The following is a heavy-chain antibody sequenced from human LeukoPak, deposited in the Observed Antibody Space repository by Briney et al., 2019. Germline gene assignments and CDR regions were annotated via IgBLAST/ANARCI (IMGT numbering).Heavy chain of an antibody. CDR3: ARIGIAAAGVSGWFDP. CDR2: IDWDDDK. V-gene: IGHV2-70*11. J-gene: IGHJ5*02. D-gene: IGHD6-13*01. CDR1: GFSLSTSGMC. Sequence: SGPTLVNPTQTLTLTCTFSGFSLSTSGMCVSWIRQPPGKALEWLARIDWDDDKYYSTSLKTRLTISKDTSKNQVVLTMTNMDPVDTATYYCARIGIAAAGVSGWFDPWGQGTLVTVSS.